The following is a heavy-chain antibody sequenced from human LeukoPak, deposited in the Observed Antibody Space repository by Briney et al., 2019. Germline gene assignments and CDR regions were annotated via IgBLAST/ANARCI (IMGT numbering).Heavy chain of an antibody. D-gene: IGHD3-9*01. V-gene: IGHV4-59*08. J-gene: IGHJ4*02. CDR2: IYYSGST. CDR3: ARQGLRYVDWFFDY. Sequence: SETLSLTCTVSGGSISSYYWSWIRQPPGKGLEWIGYIYYSGSTNYNPSLKSRVTISVDTSKNQFSLKLSSVTAADTAVYYCARQGLRYVDWFFDYWGQGTLVTVSS. CDR1: GGSISSYY.